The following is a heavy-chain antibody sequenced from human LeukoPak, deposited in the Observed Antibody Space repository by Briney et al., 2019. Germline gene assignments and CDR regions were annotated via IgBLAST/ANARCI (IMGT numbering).Heavy chain of an antibody. CDR3: ARSVSGNWFDP. V-gene: IGHV4-39*07. D-gene: IGHD1-14*01. Sequence: PSETLSLTCAVSGASISSSNYYWGWVRQSPGKGLEWIGNIYSSGNTYYNASLKSRVTMYIDTSKNQFSLKLSSVTAADTAVYYCARSVSGNWFDPWGQGTLVTVSS. CDR1: GASISSSNYY. CDR2: IYSSGNT. J-gene: IGHJ5*02.